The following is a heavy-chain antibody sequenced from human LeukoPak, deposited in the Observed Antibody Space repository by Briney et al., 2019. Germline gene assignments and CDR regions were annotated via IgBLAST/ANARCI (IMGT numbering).Heavy chain of an antibody. Sequence: SETLSLTCAAYGGSFSGYYWSWIRQPPGKGLEWIGEINHSGSTNYNPSLKSRVTISVDTSKNQFSLKLSSVTAADTAVYYCARGKQWLTRFDYWGQGTLVTVSS. CDR3: ARGKQWLTRFDY. CDR1: GGSFSGYY. J-gene: IGHJ4*02. D-gene: IGHD6-19*01. V-gene: IGHV4-34*01. CDR2: INHSGST.